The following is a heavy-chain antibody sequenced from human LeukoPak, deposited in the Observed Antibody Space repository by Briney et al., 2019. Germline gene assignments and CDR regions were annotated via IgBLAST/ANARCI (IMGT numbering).Heavy chain of an antibody. CDR3: ARGMITFGGVIVIGY. D-gene: IGHD3-16*02. CDR2: IYYSGST. J-gene: IGHJ4*02. V-gene: IGHV4-59*01. Sequence: PSETLSLTCTVSGGSISSYYWSWIRQPPGKGLEWIGYIYYSGSTNYNPSLKSRVTISVDTSKNQFSLKLSSVTAADTAVYYCARGMITFGGVIVIGYWGQGTLVTVSS. CDR1: GGSISSYY.